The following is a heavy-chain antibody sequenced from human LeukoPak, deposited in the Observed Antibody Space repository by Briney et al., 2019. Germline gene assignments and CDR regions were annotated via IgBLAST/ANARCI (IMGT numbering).Heavy chain of an antibody. CDR2: ISAYNGNT. V-gene: IGHV1-18*01. Sequence: ASVKVSCKASGYTFTSYGISWVRQAPGQGLEWMGWISAYNGNTNYAQKLQGRVTMTTDTSTSTAYMKLRSLRSDDTAVYYCARWGRYCSSTSCQFSGFDPWGQGTLVTVSS. D-gene: IGHD2-2*01. J-gene: IGHJ5*02. CDR3: ARWGRYCSSTSCQFSGFDP. CDR1: GYTFTSYG.